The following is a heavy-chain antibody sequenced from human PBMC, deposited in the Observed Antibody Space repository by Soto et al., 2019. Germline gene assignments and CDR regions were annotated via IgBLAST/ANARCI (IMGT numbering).Heavy chain of an antibody. CDR3: ARLGRGAFDP. D-gene: IGHD7-27*01. Sequence: QVQLVQSGAEVRKAGSSVKVSCQASGDTFGSASINWVRQAPGQGLEWMGGIIPMLGKPNYAQFFQDRLTITEDESANTAYMELRSLRSEDTAVYFCARLGRGAFDPWGQGTPVTVSS. V-gene: IGHV1-69*01. CDR1: GDTFGSAS. J-gene: IGHJ5*02. CDR2: IIPMLGKP.